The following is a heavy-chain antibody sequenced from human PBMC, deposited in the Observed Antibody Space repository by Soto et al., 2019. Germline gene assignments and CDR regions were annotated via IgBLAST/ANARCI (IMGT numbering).Heavy chain of an antibody. CDR3: ASADLAYCGGDCYPHLDY. CDR2: IIPIFGTA. Sequence: SVKVSCKASGGTFSSYAISWVRQAPGQGLEWMGGIIPIFGTANYAQKLQGRVTITADESTSTAYMELSSLRSEDTAVYYCASADLAYCGGDCYPHLDYFGQRTLLTVSS. D-gene: IGHD2-21*02. CDR1: GGTFSSYA. V-gene: IGHV1-69*13. J-gene: IGHJ4*01.